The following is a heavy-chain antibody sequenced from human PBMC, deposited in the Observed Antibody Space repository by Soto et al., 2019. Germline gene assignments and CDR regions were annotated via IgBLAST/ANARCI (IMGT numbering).Heavy chain of an antibody. CDR2: ISGYNGNT. J-gene: IGHJ4*02. CDR3: ARGFAASGSYRADY. D-gene: IGHD3-10*01. Sequence: QVQLVQSGAEVKKPGASVKVSCKASGYTFTSYGISWVRQAPGQGLEWMGWISGYNGNTKDTQKFQGRVTMTTDTSTSTAYMELRSLTSDDTAVYYCARGFAASGSYRADYWGQGTLVTVSS. V-gene: IGHV1-18*01. CDR1: GYTFTSYG.